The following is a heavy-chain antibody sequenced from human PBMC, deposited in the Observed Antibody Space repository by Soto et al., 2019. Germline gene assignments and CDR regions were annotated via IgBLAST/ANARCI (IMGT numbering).Heavy chain of an antibody. Sequence: TGGSLRLSCAASGFTFDNFAMHWVRQVPGKGLEWVSGISWNSGTIEHGDSVKGRFTISRDNAKNSLYLQMNSLRVEDTAFYYCVEDTSYDSSGPAAFDIWGQGTMVT. J-gene: IGHJ3*02. CDR2: ISWNSGTI. CDR1: GFTFDNFA. CDR3: VEDTSYDSSGPAAFDI. D-gene: IGHD3-22*01. V-gene: IGHV3-9*01.